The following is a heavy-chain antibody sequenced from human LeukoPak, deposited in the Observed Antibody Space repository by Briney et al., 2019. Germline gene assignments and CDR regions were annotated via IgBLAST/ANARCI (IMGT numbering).Heavy chain of an antibody. CDR2: VSIGDSDI. D-gene: IGHD6-19*01. CDR1: GYTFSTYW. Sequence: ESLKISCKASGYTFSTYWIAWVRHSPGKGQEWIGSVSIGDSDINYSPSFQGQVAISADKSINAAYLQWSSLEASDTAIYYCARRNYFSSSGSKIHFDYWGQGTLVTVSS. J-gene: IGHJ4*02. CDR3: ARRNYFSSSGSKIHFDY. V-gene: IGHV5-51*01.